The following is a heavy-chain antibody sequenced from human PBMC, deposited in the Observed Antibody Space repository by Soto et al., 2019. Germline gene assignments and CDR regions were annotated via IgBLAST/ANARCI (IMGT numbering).Heavy chain of an antibody. Sequence: SETLSLTCTVSGASIGDSYWSWIRQPPGKGLEYIGYIYDSGNTNSKPSLESRVTMSVDTSKNQVSLKLTSVTGADTAVYYCTRGYDGSGSIAFDVWGQRIKVTVS. D-gene: IGHD1-26*01. J-gene: IGHJ3*01. CDR3: TRGYDGSGSIAFDV. V-gene: IGHV4-59*01. CDR2: IYDSGNT. CDR1: GASIGDSY.